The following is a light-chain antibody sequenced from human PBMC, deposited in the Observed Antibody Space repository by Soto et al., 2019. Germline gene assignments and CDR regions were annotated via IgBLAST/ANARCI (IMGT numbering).Light chain of an antibody. CDR2: AAS. Sequence: DIPLTQSPSFLSASVGDRVTITCRASQGISSYLDWYQQKPGKAPKLLIYAASTLQSGVPSRFSGSGSGTEFTLTISSLQPEDFATYYCQQLNSYPFTFGGGTKVEIK. CDR3: QQLNSYPFT. CDR1: QGISSY. J-gene: IGKJ4*01. V-gene: IGKV1-9*01.